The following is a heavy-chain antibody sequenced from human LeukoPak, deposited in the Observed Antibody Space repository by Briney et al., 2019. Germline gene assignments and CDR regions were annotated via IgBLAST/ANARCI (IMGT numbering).Heavy chain of an antibody. CDR2: IYSGGST. V-gene: IGHV3-66*01. D-gene: IGHD4-17*01. CDR3: ARNVPVTTLGY. J-gene: IGHJ4*02. Sequence: PGGSLRLPCAASGVTVSNNYMSWVRQAPGKALEWVSVIYSGGSTYYADSVKGRFTISRDKSKNTVYLQMNSLRAEDTAVYYCARNVPVTTLGYWGQGTLVTVSS. CDR1: GVTVSNNY.